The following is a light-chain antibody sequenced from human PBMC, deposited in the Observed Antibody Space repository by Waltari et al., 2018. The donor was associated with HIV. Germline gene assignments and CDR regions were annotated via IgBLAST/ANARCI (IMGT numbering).Light chain of an antibody. CDR3: QQSYIAYT. J-gene: IGKJ2*01. V-gene: IGKV1-39*01. Sequence: EIQITQSPSSLSASVGDRVTITCRASRSISTFLNWYQQKPGKAPKLLIYSASSLQSWVPSRFSGSGSGTDFTLTISSLQPEDSASYFCQQSYIAYTFGQGTKLEI. CDR2: SAS. CDR1: RSISTF.